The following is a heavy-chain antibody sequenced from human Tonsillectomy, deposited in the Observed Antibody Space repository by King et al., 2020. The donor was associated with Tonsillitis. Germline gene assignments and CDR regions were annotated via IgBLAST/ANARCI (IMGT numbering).Heavy chain of an antibody. J-gene: IGHJ4*02. CDR3: ARYSGYTIFDY. CDR1: GFTFSSYE. D-gene: IGHD5-12*01. Sequence: VQLVESGGGLVQPGGSLRLSCAASGFTFSSYEMNWVRQAPGKGLEWVSYIGSSGRAIYYADSVKGRFTISRDNAKNSLYLQMNSLRAEDTAVYYCARYSGYTIFDYWGQGTLVTVSS. V-gene: IGHV3-48*03. CDR2: IGSSGRAI.